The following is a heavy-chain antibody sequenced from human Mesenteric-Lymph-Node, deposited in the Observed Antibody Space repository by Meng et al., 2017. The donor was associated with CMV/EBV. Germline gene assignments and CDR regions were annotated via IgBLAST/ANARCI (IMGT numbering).Heavy chain of an antibody. CDR2: LKSETDGGTM. Sequence: RGSLRLSCAASGFTFTDAWMSWVRQPPGQGLEWVGRLKSETDGGTMDYAAPVKGRFTMSRDDSKNILHLQMNSLKTEDTAVYYCTAGTGKTDFDYWGQGTLVTVSS. CDR1: GFTFTDAW. D-gene: IGHD1-1*01. V-gene: IGHV3-15*01. CDR3: TAGTGKTDFDY. J-gene: IGHJ4*02.